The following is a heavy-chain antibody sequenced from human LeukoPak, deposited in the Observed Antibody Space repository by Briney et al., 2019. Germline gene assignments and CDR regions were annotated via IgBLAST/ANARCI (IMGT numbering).Heavy chain of an antibody. CDR2: MNPNSGNT. CDR1: GYTFTNYD. V-gene: IGHV1-8*01. CDR3: ARADYGDLDY. D-gene: IGHD4-17*01. J-gene: IGHJ4*02. Sequence: ASVKVSCKASGYTFTNYDINWVRQATGQGLEWMGWMNPNSGNTGFAQKFQGRVTMTRSTSISTAYMELSGLRSEDAAMYYCARADYGDLDYWGQGTLVTVSS.